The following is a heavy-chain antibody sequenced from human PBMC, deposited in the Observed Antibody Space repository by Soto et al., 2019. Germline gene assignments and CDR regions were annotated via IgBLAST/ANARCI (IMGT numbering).Heavy chain of an antibody. V-gene: IGHV3-30-3*01. CDR1: GFTFSSYA. D-gene: IGHD6-6*01. CDR2: ISYDGSNK. J-gene: IGHJ4*02. Sequence: GGSLRLSCAASGFTFSSYAMHWVRQAPGKGLEWVAVISYDGSNKYYADSVKGRFTISRDNSKNTLYLQMNSLRAEDTAVYYCYSSSRSSPFDYWGQGTLVTVSS. CDR3: YSSSRSSPFDY.